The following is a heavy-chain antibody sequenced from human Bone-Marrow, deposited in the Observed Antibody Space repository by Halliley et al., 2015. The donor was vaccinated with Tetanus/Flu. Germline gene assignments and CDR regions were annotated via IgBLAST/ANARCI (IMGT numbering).Heavy chain of an antibody. D-gene: IGHD7-27*01. Sequence: GSIYLSGTTSYNPSLEGRVTISVDRSKNHFPLNRGSVTAADTAVYYCAREIQESGANWFDPWGQGTLVTVSS. CDR2: IYLSGTT. CDR3: AREIQESGANWFDP. J-gene: IGHJ5*02. V-gene: IGHV4-30-2*01.